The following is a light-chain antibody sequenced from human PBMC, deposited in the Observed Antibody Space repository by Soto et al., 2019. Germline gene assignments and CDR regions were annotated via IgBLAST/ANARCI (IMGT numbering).Light chain of an antibody. J-gene: IGLJ2*01. V-gene: IGLV1-40*01. CDR2: GNN. Sequence: QSVLTQPPSVAGAPGQRVTISCTGSSSNIGAAYDVHWYQQFPGTAPKVLIYGNNKRPSGVPDRFAGSKSGTSASLAITGLQAEDEADYFCQSYDNGLGGYVFGGGTKLTVL. CDR3: QSYDNGLGGYV. CDR1: SSNIGAAYD.